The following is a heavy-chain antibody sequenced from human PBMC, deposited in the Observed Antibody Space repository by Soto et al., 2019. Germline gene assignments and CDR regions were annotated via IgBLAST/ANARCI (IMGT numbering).Heavy chain of an antibody. CDR1: GGSFSGYY. V-gene: IGHV4-34*01. CDR3: ASVIAARDYGMDV. CDR2: INHSGST. Sequence: SETLSLTCAVYGGSFSGYYWSWIRQPPGKGLEWIGEINHSGSTNYNPSLKSRVTISVDTSKNQFSLKLSSVTAADTAVYYCASVIAARDYGMDVWGQGTTVTVSS. D-gene: IGHD6-6*01. J-gene: IGHJ6*02.